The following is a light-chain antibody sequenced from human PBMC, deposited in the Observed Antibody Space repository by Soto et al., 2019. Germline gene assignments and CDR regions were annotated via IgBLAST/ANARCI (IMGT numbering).Light chain of an antibody. CDR2: KAS. CDR3: LQYNEYSKT. V-gene: IGKV1-5*03. CDR1: QTISSW. Sequence: DIQMTQSPSTLSGSVGDRVTITCRASQTISSWLAWYQQKPGKAPKLLIYKASTLKSGVPSRFSGSGSGTEFTLTISSLQPDDFATYYCLQYNEYSKTFGQGTKV. J-gene: IGKJ1*01.